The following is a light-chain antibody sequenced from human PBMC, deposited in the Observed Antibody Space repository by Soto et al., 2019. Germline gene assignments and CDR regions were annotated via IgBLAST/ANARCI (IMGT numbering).Light chain of an antibody. J-gene: IGLJ1*01. CDR1: SSDFGGYNY. CDR3: SSYTSSSTLLV. CDR2: DVS. Sequence: QSVLTQPASVSGSPGQSITISCTGTSSDFGGYNYVSWYQQHPGKAPKLMIYDVSNRPSGVSNRFSGSKSGNTASLTIFGLQAEDEADYYCSSYTSSSTLLVFGTGTKVTVL. V-gene: IGLV2-14*01.